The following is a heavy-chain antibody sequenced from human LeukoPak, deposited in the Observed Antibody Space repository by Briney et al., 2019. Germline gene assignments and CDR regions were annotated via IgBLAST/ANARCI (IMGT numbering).Heavy chain of an antibody. CDR2: ISYDGSNK. CDR1: GVTFSTYG. Sequence: GGSLRLSCAVSGVTFSTYGMHWVRQAPGKGLEWVAFISYDGSNKYYADSVKGRFPISRDNSKNTLYLEMNSLRPEDTALYCCAEDYSSSSDYFDFWGQGTLVTVSS. CDR3: AEDYSSSSDYFDF. V-gene: IGHV3-30*18. J-gene: IGHJ4*02. D-gene: IGHD6-13*01.